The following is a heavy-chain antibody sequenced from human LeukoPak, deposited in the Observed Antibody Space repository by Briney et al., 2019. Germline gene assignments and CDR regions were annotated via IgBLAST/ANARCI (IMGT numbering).Heavy chain of an antibody. CDR1: GFTFSSYG. J-gene: IGHJ4*02. CDR3: AKADYGGPGYFDY. D-gene: IGHD4-23*01. Sequence: GGSLRLSCAASGFTFSSYGMHWVRQAPGKGLEWVAVISYDGSNKYYADSVKGRFTISRDNSKNTLYLQMNSLRAEDTAVYYCAKADYGGPGYFDYWGQGTLVTVSS. CDR2: ISYDGSNK. V-gene: IGHV3-30*18.